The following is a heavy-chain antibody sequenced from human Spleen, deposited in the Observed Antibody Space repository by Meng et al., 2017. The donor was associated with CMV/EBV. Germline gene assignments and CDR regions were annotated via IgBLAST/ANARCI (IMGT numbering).Heavy chain of an antibody. Sequence: GGSLRLSCAASGFTFDDYAMHWVRQAPGKGLEWVSVIYSDATTRYADSVKGRFTISRDNSKNTVYLQMNSLRTEDTAVYYCARDSALRDQFDDWGQGTLVTVSS. CDR3: ARDSALRDQFDD. D-gene: IGHD2-21*01. V-gene: IGHV3-66*02. CDR2: IYSDATT. J-gene: IGHJ4*02. CDR1: GFTFDDYA.